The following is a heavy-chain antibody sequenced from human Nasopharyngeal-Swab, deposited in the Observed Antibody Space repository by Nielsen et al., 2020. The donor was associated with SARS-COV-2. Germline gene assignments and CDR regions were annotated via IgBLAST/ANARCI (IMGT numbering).Heavy chain of an antibody. CDR2: INPNSGDT. V-gene: IGHV1-2*06. CDR3: ARDAGDVPGVTGSGPPGGF. D-gene: IGHD2-8*01. Sequence: ASVKVSCKASGYTFTDYYMHWVRQAPGHGLEWMGRINPNSGDTNYAQNFQGRVTMTRDTSIKTAYMELSSLRSDDPAVYYCARDAGDVPGVTGSGPPGGFWGQGTLVTVSS. J-gene: IGHJ4*02. CDR1: GYTFTDYY.